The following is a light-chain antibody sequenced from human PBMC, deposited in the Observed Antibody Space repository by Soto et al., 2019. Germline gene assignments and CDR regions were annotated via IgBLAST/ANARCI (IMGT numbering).Light chain of an antibody. Sequence: EIVLTQSPGTLSLSPGERATLSCRASQSITNNYLAWYQQKPGQAPRLLIYLASNRAAGIPDRFSGSGSGADFTLTINRLGPEDFAVYHCQQYGSSPWTFGQGTKVDIK. CDR2: LAS. CDR3: QQYGSSPWT. CDR1: QSITNNY. J-gene: IGKJ1*01. V-gene: IGKV3-20*01.